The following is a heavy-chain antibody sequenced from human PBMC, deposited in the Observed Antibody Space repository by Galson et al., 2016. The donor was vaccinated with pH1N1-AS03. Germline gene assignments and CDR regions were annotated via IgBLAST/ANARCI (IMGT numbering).Heavy chain of an antibody. Sequence: PALVKPTQTLTPTCTFSGFSLNDGGLGVGWIRQPPGKALQCLGRIYWPDDKRYKPSLQNRLTLTQGVSKSEVVLQMTNVDPEDTATYYCAHRFYGSGASFFDFWGQGIVVVVS. CDR3: AHRFYGSGASFFDF. CDR1: GFSLNDGGLG. V-gene: IGHV2-5*01. CDR2: IYWPDDK. D-gene: IGHD3-10*01. J-gene: IGHJ4*02.